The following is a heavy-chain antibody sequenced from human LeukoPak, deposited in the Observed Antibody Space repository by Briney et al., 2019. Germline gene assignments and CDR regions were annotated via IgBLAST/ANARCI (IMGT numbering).Heavy chain of an antibody. J-gene: IGHJ4*02. D-gene: IGHD3-10*01. V-gene: IGHV5-51*01. Sequence: PGEALKISCKGSGYDFSSYWIAWVRQMPGKGLEWMGRIYPSDSDTRYSPSFQGQVTISVDKSISAAYLQWSSLKASDTAIYYCARRPGGAYGSGSYFDYWGQGTLVTVSS. CDR1: GYDFSSYW. CDR2: IYPSDSDT. CDR3: ARRPGGAYGSGSYFDY.